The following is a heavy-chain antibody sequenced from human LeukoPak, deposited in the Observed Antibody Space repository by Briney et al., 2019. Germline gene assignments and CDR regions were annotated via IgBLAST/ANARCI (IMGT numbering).Heavy chain of an antibody. V-gene: IGHV4-59*01. CDR2: IYYSGST. CDR3: ARLKCISTTCPSRYVMDV. J-gene: IGHJ6*02. D-gene: IGHD2-2*01. CDR1: GGSISSYY. Sequence: SETLSLTCSVSGGSISSYYWSWIRQPPGKGLEYIGYIYYSGSTNYKPSLKSRVTISVGTSKDQFSLNLTSVTAADTAVYYCARLKCISTTCPSRYVMDVWGQGTTVTVSS.